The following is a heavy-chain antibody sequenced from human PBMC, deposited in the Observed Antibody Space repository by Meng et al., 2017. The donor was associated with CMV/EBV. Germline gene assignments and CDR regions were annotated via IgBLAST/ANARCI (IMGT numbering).Heavy chain of an antibody. CDR3: ARNYYGSGSWFDP. J-gene: IGHJ5*02. CDR1: GYTFTSYG. Sequence: VQLVQSGADVKKSGVAVKVYCKASGYTFTSYGISWVRQAPGQGLEWMGWISAYNGNTNYAQKLQGRVTMTTDTSTSTAYMELRSLRSDDTAVYYCARNYYGSGSWFDPWGQGTLVTVSS. V-gene: IGHV1-18*01. CDR2: ISAYNGNT. D-gene: IGHD3-10*01.